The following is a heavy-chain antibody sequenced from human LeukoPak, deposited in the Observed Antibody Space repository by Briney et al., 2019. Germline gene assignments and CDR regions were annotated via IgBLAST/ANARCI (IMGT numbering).Heavy chain of an antibody. CDR1: GFTFDDYA. Sequence: GGSLRLSCAASGFTFDDYAMHWVRQAPGKGLEWVSGTSWNSGSIGYADSVKGRFTISRDNAKTSLYLQMNSLGAEDTALYYCAKDLGPGSMATSPGFDYWGQGTLVTVSS. CDR3: AKDLGPGSMATSPGFDY. D-gene: IGHD5-24*01. V-gene: IGHV3-9*01. J-gene: IGHJ4*02. CDR2: TSWNSGSI.